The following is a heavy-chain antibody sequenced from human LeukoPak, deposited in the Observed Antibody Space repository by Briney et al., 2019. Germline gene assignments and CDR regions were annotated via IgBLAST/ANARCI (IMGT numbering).Heavy chain of an antibody. J-gene: IGHJ4*02. V-gene: IGHV4-39*07. D-gene: IGHD3-22*01. Sequence: SETLSLTCTVSGGSVSSNSYYWGWIRQPPGKGLEWIGSIYYSGSTYYSPSLKSRVTISADTSKSQFSLKLSSVTAADTAVYYCARELGYYYDSSGFDYWGQGTLVNVSS. CDR3: ARELGYYYDSSGFDY. CDR2: IYYSGST. CDR1: GGSVSSNSYY.